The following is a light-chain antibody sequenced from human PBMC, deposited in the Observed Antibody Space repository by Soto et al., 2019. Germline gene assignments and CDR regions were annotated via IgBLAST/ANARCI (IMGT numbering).Light chain of an antibody. CDR2: AAS. CDR3: QQSYSSPT. Sequence: DLQMTQSPSSLSASVGDRVTITCRASQSISTYLNWYQQKPGKAPKLLIFAASSLQSGVPSRFSGRGSGTEFTLTISSLQPEDFATYYCQQSYSSPTFGPGTKVDSK. J-gene: IGKJ3*01. CDR1: QSISTY. V-gene: IGKV1-39*01.